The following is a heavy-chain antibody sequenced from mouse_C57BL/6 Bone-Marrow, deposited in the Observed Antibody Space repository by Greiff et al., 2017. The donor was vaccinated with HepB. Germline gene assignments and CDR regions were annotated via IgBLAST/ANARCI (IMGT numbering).Heavy chain of an antibody. CDR2: IYPGGGYT. Sequence: VQLQQSGAELVRPGTSVKMSCKASGYTFTNYWIGWAKQRPGHGLEWIGDIYPGGGYTNYNEKFKGKATLTADKSSSTAYMQFSSLTSEDSAIYYGARSVSSGYFYAMDYWGQGTSVTVSS. V-gene: IGHV1-63*01. J-gene: IGHJ4*01. CDR1: GYTFTNYW. D-gene: IGHD3-2*02. CDR3: ARSVSSGYFYAMDY.